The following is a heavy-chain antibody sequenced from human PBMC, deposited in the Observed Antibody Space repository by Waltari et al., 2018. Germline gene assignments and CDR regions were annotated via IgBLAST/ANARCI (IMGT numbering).Heavy chain of an antibody. CDR2: INWSGART. CDR1: GCTFTDYG. D-gene: IGHD6-19*01. J-gene: IGHJ4*02. CDR3: VREVFGSGWRESYFLDY. Sequence: EVQLVESGGGMLRPGGSLRISCAASGCTFTDYGMSRVRQVPGKGLEWVSGINWSGARTSYADSVMGRFTVSRDNAMNSLYLEMSSLRAEDTALYYCVREVFGSGWRESYFLDYWGQGTVVTVSS. V-gene: IGHV3-20*04.